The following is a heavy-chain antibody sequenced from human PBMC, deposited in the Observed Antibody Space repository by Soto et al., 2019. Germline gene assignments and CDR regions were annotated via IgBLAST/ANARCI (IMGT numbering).Heavy chain of an antibody. V-gene: IGHV3-23*01. D-gene: IGHD3-3*01. CDR2: ISGSGGST. J-gene: IGHJ4*02. Sequence: PGGSLRLSCAASGFTFSSYAMSWVRQAPGKGLEWVSAISGSGGSTYYADSVKGRFTISRDNSKNTLYLQMNSLRAEDTAVYYCAKVTEFWSGYYENPYWGQGTLVTVSS. CDR3: AKVTEFWSGYYENPY. CDR1: GFTFSSYA.